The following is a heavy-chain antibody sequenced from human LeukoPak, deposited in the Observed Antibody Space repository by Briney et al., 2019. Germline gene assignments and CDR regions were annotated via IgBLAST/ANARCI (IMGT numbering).Heavy chain of an antibody. D-gene: IGHD6-13*01. CDR3: ARVTSSSWSPHLDY. CDR2: ISGSGGST. CDR1: GFTFSSYA. Sequence: PGGSLRLSCAASGFTFSSYAMSWVRQAPGKGLEWVSAISGSGGSTYYADSVKGRFTISRDNAKNTLYLQMNSLRAEDTAVYYCARVTSSSWSPHLDYWGQGTLVTVSS. J-gene: IGHJ4*02. V-gene: IGHV3-23*01.